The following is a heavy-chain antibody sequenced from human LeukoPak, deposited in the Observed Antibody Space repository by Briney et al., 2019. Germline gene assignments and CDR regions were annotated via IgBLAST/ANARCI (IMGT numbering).Heavy chain of an antibody. CDR2: VSANGDTI. CDR3: ARGDDSSGYQYYYYYYMDV. CDR1: GFTFSSYE. Sequence: PGGSLRLSCAASGFTFSSYEMNWVRQAPGKGLEWVSYVSANGDTIYYADSVRGRFTISRDNAKNSLFLLMNSLRAEDTAVYYCARGDDSSGYQYYYYYYMDVWGKGTTVTVSS. D-gene: IGHD3-22*01. J-gene: IGHJ6*03. V-gene: IGHV3-48*03.